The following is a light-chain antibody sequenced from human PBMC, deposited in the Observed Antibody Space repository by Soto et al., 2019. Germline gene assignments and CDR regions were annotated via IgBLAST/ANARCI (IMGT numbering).Light chain of an antibody. Sequence: QSVLTQPPSVSAAPGQKVTISCSGSSSNIGNNYVSWYQQLPGTAPKVLIYDNNKRPSRIPDRFSGSKSGTSATLGITGLQTGDEADYYCGTWDSSLSRWVFGGGTKLTVL. CDR2: DNN. CDR1: SSNIGNNY. CDR3: GTWDSSLSRWV. J-gene: IGLJ3*02. V-gene: IGLV1-51*01.